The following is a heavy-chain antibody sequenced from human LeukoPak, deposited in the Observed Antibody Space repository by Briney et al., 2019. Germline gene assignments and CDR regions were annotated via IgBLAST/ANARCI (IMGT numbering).Heavy chain of an antibody. J-gene: IGHJ4*02. D-gene: IGHD4-17*01. CDR1: GGSISSSSYY. CDR3: ARQPPSTTAYYFDY. CDR2: IYYSGST. Sequence: SEALSLTCTVSGGSISSSSYYWGWIRQPPGKGLEWIGSIYYSGSTYYNPSLKSRVTISVDTSKNQFSLKLSSVTAADTAVYHCARQPPSTTAYYFDYWGQGTLVTVSS. V-gene: IGHV4-39*01.